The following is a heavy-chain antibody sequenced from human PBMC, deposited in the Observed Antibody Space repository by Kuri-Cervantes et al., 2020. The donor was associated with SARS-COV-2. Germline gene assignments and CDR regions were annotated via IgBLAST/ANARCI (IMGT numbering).Heavy chain of an antibody. Sequence: SVKVSCKASGGTFSSYAISWVRQAPGQGLEWMGGIIPIFGTANYAQKFQGRVTITTDESTSTAYMELSSLRSEDTAVYYCATSYAAFLRYPFYWGQGTLVTVSS. D-gene: IGHD1-14*01. CDR3: ATSYAAFLRYPFY. J-gene: IGHJ4*02. V-gene: IGHV1-69*05. CDR1: GGTFSSYA. CDR2: IIPIFGTA.